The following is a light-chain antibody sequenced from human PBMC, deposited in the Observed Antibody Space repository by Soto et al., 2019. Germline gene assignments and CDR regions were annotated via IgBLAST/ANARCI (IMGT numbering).Light chain of an antibody. CDR3: CSSAGGGTYV. CDR2: EVT. Sequence: QSVLTQPASLSGSPGQSIAISCTGTSSYVGSYDLVSWYQQHPGKAPKLMIYEVTKRPSGVSSRFSGSKSGNTASLTISGLQAEDDADYYCCSSAGGGTYVFGTGTKVTVL. V-gene: IGLV2-23*02. J-gene: IGLJ1*01. CDR1: SSYVGSYDL.